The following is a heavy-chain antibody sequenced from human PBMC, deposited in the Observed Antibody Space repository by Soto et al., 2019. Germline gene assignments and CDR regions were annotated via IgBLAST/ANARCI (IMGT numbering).Heavy chain of an antibody. CDR1: GGSISSSNW. CDR2: IYHSGST. Sequence: SETLSLTCAVSGGSISSSNWWSWVRQPPGKGLEWIGEIYHSGSTNYNPSLKSRVTISVDKSKNQFSLKLSSVTAADTAVYYCERRYDFWSGYGMDVWGQGTTVTVSS. J-gene: IGHJ6*02. CDR3: ERRYDFWSGYGMDV. V-gene: IGHV4-4*02. D-gene: IGHD3-3*01.